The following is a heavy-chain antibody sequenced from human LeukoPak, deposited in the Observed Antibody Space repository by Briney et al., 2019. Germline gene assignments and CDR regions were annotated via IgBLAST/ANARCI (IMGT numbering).Heavy chain of an antibody. D-gene: IGHD2-2*01. J-gene: IGHJ6*02. Sequence: GGSLRLSCAASGFSFSDYYMRWIRQAPGKGLEWVSYISSNGSYTNHADSVKGRFTISRDNAKNTLSLHMNSLRAEDTGVYYCARDRYCSSTSCYVGHSYYYGMDVWGQGTTVTVSS. CDR2: ISSNGSYT. V-gene: IGHV3-11*05. CDR3: ARDRYCSSTSCYVGHSYYYGMDV. CDR1: GFSFSDYY.